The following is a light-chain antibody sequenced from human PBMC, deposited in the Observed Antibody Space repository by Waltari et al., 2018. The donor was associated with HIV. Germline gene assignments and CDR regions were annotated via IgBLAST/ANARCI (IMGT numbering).Light chain of an antibody. CDR3: SSYANKNGFYVV. J-gene: IGLJ2*01. CDR1: NSDIGGYNY. CDR2: EVT. V-gene: IGLV2-8*01. Sequence: QSALTQPPSASGSPGQSVTISCTGTNSDIGGYNYVSWYQQHPGKAPKLVISEVTKRPSGGPERFSGSKSGTTASLTVSGLQAEDEADYYCSSYANKNGFYVVFGGGTRLTVL.